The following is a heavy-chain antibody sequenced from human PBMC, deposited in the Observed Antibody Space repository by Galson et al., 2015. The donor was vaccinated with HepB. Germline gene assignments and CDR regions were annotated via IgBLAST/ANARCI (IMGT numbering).Heavy chain of an antibody. D-gene: IGHD3-9*01. Sequence: SVKVSCKASGYIFSGYYMHWVRQAPGQGLEWMGWINPNTGDRKYAQNFQGRVTMTRDTSITTAYMELSRLRYDDTAVYYCARVSRRYLDGMDVWGQGTTVSVSS. J-gene: IGHJ6*02. V-gene: IGHV1-2*02. CDR3: ARVSRRYLDGMDV. CDR1: GYIFSGYY. CDR2: INPNTGDR.